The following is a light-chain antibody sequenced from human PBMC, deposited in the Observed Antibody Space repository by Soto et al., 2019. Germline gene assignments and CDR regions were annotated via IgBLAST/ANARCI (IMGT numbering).Light chain of an antibody. CDR2: DAT. CDR3: QQYNSYSRT. CDR1: QSVSRG. V-gene: IGKV1-5*01. Sequence: DIQVTQSPSSVSASVGDRVTFTCRASQSVSRGLAWYQQKPGQAPKLLIYDATVLQTWVPSRFSGGGSGTEFPLTITSLQPEDFATYYCQQYNSYSRTFGQGTKVDIK. J-gene: IGKJ1*01.